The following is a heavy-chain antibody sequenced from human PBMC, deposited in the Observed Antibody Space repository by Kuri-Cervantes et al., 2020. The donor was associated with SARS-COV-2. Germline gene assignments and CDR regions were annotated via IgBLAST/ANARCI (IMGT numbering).Heavy chain of an antibody. D-gene: IGHD3-16*01. Sequence: SVKVSCKASGYTFTSYDINWVRQAPGQGLEWMGGIIPIFGTANYAQKFQGRVTITADKSTNTAYMELSSLRSEDTAVYYCARGAGEYYYYGMDVWGQGTTVTVSS. CDR1: GYTFTSYD. CDR2: IIPIFGTA. V-gene: IGHV1-69*06. J-gene: IGHJ6*02. CDR3: ARGAGEYYYYGMDV.